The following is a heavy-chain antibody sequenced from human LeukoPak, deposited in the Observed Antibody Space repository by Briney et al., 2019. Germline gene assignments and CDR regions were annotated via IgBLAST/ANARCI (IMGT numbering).Heavy chain of an antibody. CDR3: AKGSSIDERYFQH. J-gene: IGHJ1*01. CDR1: GFTFSSFA. Sequence: GGSLRLSCAASGFTFSSFAMHWVRQAPGKGLEWVAFIRYDGSNKYYADSVKGRFTISRDNSNNTLYLQMNSLRAEDTAVYYCAKGSSIDERYFQHWGQGTLVIVPS. V-gene: IGHV3-30*02. CDR2: IRYDGSNK. D-gene: IGHD6-6*01.